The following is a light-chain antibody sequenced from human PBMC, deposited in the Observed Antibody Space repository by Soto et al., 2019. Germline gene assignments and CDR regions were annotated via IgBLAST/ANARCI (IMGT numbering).Light chain of an antibody. Sequence: DIVMTQSPDSLAVSLGERATINCKSSQSVFYSSNNKNYLAWYQQKPGQPPRLLIYWASTRESGVPDRFSGSGSWTDFTLTISSLQAEDVAVYDCQQYYNTPLTFGPGTKVDIK. J-gene: IGKJ3*01. CDR2: WAS. V-gene: IGKV4-1*01. CDR3: QQYYNTPLT. CDR1: QSVFYSSNNKNY.